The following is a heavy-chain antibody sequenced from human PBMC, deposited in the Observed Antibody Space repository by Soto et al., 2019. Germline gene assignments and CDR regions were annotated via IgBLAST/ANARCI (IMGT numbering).Heavy chain of an antibody. CDR3: ARASVLGNYFDY. J-gene: IGHJ4*02. CDR2: ISYDGSNK. V-gene: IGHV3-30-3*01. CDR1: GFSFSTYA. D-gene: IGHD3-16*01. Sequence: QVQLVESGGGVVQPGRSLRLSCAASGFSFSTYAMHWVRQAPGKGLEWVAVISYDGSNKYYSDSVKGRFTISRDNSKNTLYLQMNSLRAGDTAVYYCARASVLGNYFDYWGQGTLVTVSS.